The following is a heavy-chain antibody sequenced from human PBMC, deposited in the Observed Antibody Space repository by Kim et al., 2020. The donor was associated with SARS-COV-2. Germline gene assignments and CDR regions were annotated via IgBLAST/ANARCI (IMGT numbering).Heavy chain of an antibody. V-gene: IGHV4-39*07. J-gene: IGHJ4*02. CDR3: ARDNVGAVEW. Sequence: SETLSLTCTVSGGSISSSSYYWGWIRQPPGKGLEWIGSIYYSGSTYYNPSLKSRVTISVDTSKNQFSLKLSSVTAADTAVYYCARDNVGAVEWWGQGTLVTVSS. CDR1: GGSISSSSYY. CDR2: IYYSGST. D-gene: IGHD1-26*01.